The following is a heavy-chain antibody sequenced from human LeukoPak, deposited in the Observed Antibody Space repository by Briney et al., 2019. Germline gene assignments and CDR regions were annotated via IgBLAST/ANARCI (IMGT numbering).Heavy chain of an antibody. CDR1: GFTFSSYW. CDR2: IKPDGSEK. V-gene: IGHV3-7*01. J-gene: IGHJ4*02. CDR3: ARDFGTIVVVTAIVD. D-gene: IGHD2-21*02. Sequence: GGSLRLSCAASGFTFSSYWMSWVRQAPGKGLEWVANIKPDGSEKYYVDSVKGRFTISRDNAKNSLYLQMNSLRGEDTAVYYCARDFGTIVVVTAIVDWGQGTLVTVSS.